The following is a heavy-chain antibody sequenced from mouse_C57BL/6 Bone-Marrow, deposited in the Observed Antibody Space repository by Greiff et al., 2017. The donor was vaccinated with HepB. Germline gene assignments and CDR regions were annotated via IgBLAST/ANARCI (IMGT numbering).Heavy chain of an antibody. D-gene: IGHD1-1*01. CDR2: FYPGSGSI. CDR3: ARHEDRGDYYGGYFDV. Sequence: VQLQQSGAELVKPGSSVKLSCKASGYTFTEYTIHWVKQRSGQGLEWIGWFYPGSGSIKYNEKFKDKATLTADKSSSTVYMELSRLTSEDSAVYFFARHEDRGDYYGGYFDVWGTGTTVTVSS. V-gene: IGHV1-62-2*01. CDR1: GYTFTEYT. J-gene: IGHJ1*03.